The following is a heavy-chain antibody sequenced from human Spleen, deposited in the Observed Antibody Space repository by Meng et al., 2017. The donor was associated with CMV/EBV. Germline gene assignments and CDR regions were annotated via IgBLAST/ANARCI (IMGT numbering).Heavy chain of an antibody. Sequence: GESLKISCAASGFTFSTYGMHWVRQAPGKGLEWVAVIWYDGSNKYYADSVKGRFTISRDNSKNTLYLLMNSLRAEDTGLYYCAKEYSDIDYSFYYGMDVWGRGTTVTVSS. V-gene: IGHV3-33*06. CDR1: GFTFSTYG. CDR2: IWYDGSNK. J-gene: IGHJ6*02. CDR3: AKEYSDIDYSFYYGMDV. D-gene: IGHD5-12*01.